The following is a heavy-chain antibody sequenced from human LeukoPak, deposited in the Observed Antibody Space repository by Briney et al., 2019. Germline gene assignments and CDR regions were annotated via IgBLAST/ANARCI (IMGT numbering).Heavy chain of an antibody. CDR3: ARHLSGVSGYTYGRGIDY. D-gene: IGHD5-18*01. CDR1: GFTFSDYY. CDR2: IKQDGSEK. V-gene: IGHV3-7*01. Sequence: PGGSLRLSCAASGFTFSDYYMSWVRQAPGKGLEWVANIKQDGSEKYYVDSVKGRFTISRDNGKTSLYLQMNSLRAEDSAVYYCARHLSGVSGYTYGRGIDYWGQGTLVTVSS. J-gene: IGHJ4*02.